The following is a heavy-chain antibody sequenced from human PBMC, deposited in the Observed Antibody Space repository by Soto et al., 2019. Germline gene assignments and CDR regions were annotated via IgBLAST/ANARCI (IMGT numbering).Heavy chain of an antibody. V-gene: IGHV3-23*01. CDR2: ISGSGGST. Sequence: EVQLLESGGGFVQPGGSLRLSCAASGFTFSSYAMSWVRQAPGKGLEWVSTISGSGGSTYNADSVKGRFTISRDNSKNTLYLQMNSLRAEDTAVYYCAKDRRYNSWYSDYWGQGTLLTVSS. CDR3: AKDRRYNSWYSDY. J-gene: IGHJ4*02. D-gene: IGHD1-1*01. CDR1: GFTFSSYA.